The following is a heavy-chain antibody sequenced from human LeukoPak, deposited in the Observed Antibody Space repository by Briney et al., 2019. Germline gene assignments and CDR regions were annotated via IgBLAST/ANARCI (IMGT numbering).Heavy chain of an antibody. D-gene: IGHD3-10*01. J-gene: IGHJ6*02. CDR3: ATAEARARGVIISDLYYYYAMDV. V-gene: IGHV1-24*01. CDR1: GYTLTELS. CDR2: FDPEDGET. Sequence: ASVKVSCKVSGYTLTELSMHWVRQAPGKGLEWMGGFDPEDGETIYAQKFQGRVPMTEDTSTDTAYMELSSLRSEDTAVYYCATAEARARGVIISDLYYYYAMDVWGQGTTVTVSS.